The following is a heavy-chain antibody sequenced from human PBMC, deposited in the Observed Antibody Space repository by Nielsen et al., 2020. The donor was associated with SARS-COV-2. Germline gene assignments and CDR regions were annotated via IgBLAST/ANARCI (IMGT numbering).Heavy chain of an antibody. CDR3: ARGVDGDYTYYFDY. V-gene: IGHV3-30-3*01. Sequence: GESLKISCAASGFTFSSYAMHWVRQAPGKGLEWVAVISYDGSNKYYADSVKGRFTISRDNSKNTLYLQMNSLRAEDTAVYYCARGVDGDYTYYFDYWGQGTLVTVSS. CDR1: GFTFSSYA. D-gene: IGHD4-17*01. J-gene: IGHJ4*02. CDR2: ISYDGSNK.